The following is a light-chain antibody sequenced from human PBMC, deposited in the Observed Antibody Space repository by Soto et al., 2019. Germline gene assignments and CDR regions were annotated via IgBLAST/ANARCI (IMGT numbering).Light chain of an antibody. CDR1: SSNIGSNT. CDR3: AAWDDSRNGVV. J-gene: IGLJ2*01. V-gene: IGLV1-44*01. CDR2: SNN. Sequence: QSVLPQPPSASGTLGQRVTISCSGTSSNIGSNTVNWFQQLPGTAPKLLSYSNNQRPSGVPDRFSGSKSGTSASLAISGLQSEDEADYYCAAWDDSRNGVVFGGGTQLTVL.